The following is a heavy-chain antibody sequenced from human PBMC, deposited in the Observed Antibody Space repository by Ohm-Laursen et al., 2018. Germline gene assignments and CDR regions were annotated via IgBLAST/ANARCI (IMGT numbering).Heavy chain of an antibody. CDR2: INPTDDST. CDR3: ARAPPITIFGVVIIGWFDP. V-gene: IGHV1-46*01. CDR1: GFTFTSYF. J-gene: IGHJ5*02. Sequence: GASVKVSCKSSGFTFTSYFLHWVRQAPGQGLEWMGIINPTDDSTFITQKFQGRVSMTRDTSTSTVYMELRSLRSDDTAVYYCARAPPITIFGVVIIGWFDPWGQGTLVTVSS. D-gene: IGHD3-3*01.